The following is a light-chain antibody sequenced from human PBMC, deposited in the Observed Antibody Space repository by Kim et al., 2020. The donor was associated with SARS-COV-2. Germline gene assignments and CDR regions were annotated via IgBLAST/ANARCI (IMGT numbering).Light chain of an antibody. V-gene: IGKV2-30*01. J-gene: IGKJ3*01. CDR3: MQGTHWPFT. CDR2: KVS. CDR1: QSLVSSDGNLY. Sequence: PASISCRYSQSLVSSDGNLYLNLFHQRPGQSPRRLIYKVSNRDSGVPDIFSGSGSGTDFTLQISRVEAEDVGVYYCMQGTHWPFTFGPGTKVDIK.